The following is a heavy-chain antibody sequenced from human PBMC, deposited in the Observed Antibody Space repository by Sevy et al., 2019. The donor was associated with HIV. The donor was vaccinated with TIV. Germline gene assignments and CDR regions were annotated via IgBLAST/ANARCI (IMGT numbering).Heavy chain of an antibody. CDR1: GFTFSSYS. V-gene: IGHV3-48*02. Sequence: GGSLRLSCAASGFTFSSYSMNWVRQAPGKGLEWVSYISSSSSTIYYADSLKGRFTISRDNAKNSLYLQMNSLGDEDTAVYYCARGHTAMVTGDYWGQGTQVTVSS. D-gene: IGHD5-18*01. J-gene: IGHJ4*02. CDR3: ARGHTAMVTGDY. CDR2: ISSSSSTI.